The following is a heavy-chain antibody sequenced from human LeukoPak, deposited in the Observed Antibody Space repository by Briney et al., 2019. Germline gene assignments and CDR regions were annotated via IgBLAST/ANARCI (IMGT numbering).Heavy chain of an antibody. J-gene: IGHJ4*02. D-gene: IGHD3/OR15-3a*01. CDR2: IYISGST. V-gene: IGHV4-4*07. CDR1: GDSISSYY. Sequence: PSETLSLTCTVSGDSISSYYWSWIRQPAGKGLEWIGRIYISGSTNYNPSLKSRVTISVDTSQNHLSLELSSVTAGATAVYYCARDDIWYFDYWGKGTLVTVSS. CDR3: ARDDIWYFDY.